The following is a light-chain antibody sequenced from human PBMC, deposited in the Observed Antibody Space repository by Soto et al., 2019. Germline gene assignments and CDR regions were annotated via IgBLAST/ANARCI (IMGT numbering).Light chain of an antibody. J-gene: IGLJ3*02. V-gene: IGLV2-14*01. CDR1: SSDVGAYDY. CDR2: EVS. CDR3: SSFTTSKTWV. Sequence: QSALTQPASVSGSPGQPITISCTGTSSDVGAYDYVSWYQQHPGKAPKFMLYEVSNRPSGLSDRFSGSKSGNTASLTISGLQAEDEADYYCSSFTTSKTWVFGGGTKVTVL.